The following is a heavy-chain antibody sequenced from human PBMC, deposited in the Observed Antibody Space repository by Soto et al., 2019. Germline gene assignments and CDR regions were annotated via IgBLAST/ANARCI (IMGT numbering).Heavy chain of an antibody. CDR3: AKIDGFSYSK. CDR2: ITSSGDKT. CDR1: GFTFSSHV. V-gene: IGHV3-23*01. D-gene: IGHD3-22*01. Sequence: GGSLRLSCEVSGFTFSSHVMSWVRQAPGKGLEFVSSITSSGDKTYYSASVKGRFTISRDNSKNTLYLQMNSLRADDTAVYYCAKIDGFSYSKWGQGTLVTVSS. J-gene: IGHJ4*02.